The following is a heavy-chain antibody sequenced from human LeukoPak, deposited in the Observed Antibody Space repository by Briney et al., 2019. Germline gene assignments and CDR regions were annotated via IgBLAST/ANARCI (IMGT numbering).Heavy chain of an antibody. CDR3: AKELTRPNRPVAGLNY. V-gene: IGHV3-15*01. CDR2: IKSKTDGGTT. J-gene: IGHJ4*02. Sequence: PGGSLRLSCAAFGFTFNNAWMSWVRQAPGKGLEWVARIKSKTDGGTTDYAAPVKGRFTISRDDSKNTLYLQMNSLRTEDTAVYYCAKELTRPNRPVAGLNYWGQGTLVTVSS. CDR1: GFTFNNAW. D-gene: IGHD6-19*01.